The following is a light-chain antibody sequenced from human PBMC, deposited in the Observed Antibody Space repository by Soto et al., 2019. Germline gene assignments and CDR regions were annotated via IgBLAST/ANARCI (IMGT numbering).Light chain of an antibody. CDR3: QQSYRFPYT. J-gene: IGKJ2*01. CDR1: QTIKKY. V-gene: IGKV1-39*01. CDR2: AAS. Sequence: DIQMTQSPSSLSASVGDRVVITCRASQTIKKYLNWYQQKTGEAPKLLIYAASTLQSGVPSRFSGGESGTDFTLAISSLQPEDFATYFCQQSYRFPYTFGQGTNLVIK.